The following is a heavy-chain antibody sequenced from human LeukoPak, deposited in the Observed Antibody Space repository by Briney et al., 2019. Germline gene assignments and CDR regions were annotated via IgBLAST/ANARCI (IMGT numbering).Heavy chain of an antibody. CDR1: GFTFSTYA. CDR3: VNGDQSSWYRTLLY. J-gene: IGHJ4*02. V-gene: IGHV3-64D*06. CDR2: ISTNGGST. Sequence: GGSLRLSCSASGFTFSTYAMHWVRQAPGKGLEYVSAISTNGGSTYYADSVKGRFTISRDNSKNTQYLQMSSLRDEDTAMYYCVNGDQSSWYRTLLYWGQGTLVTVSS. D-gene: IGHD6-13*01.